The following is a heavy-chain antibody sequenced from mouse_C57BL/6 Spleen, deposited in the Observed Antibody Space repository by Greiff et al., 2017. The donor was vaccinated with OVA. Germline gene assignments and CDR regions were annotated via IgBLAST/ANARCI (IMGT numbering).Heavy chain of an antibody. V-gene: IGHV1-19*01. CDR2: INPYNGGT. CDR1: GYTFTDYY. Sequence: VQLQQSGPVLVKPGASVKMSCKASGYTFTDYYMNWVKQSHGKSLEWIGVINPYNGGTSYNQKFKGKATLTVDKSSSTVYLELNSLTSEDSAVYYGARRYCGSSYWYFDVWGTGTTVTVSS. J-gene: IGHJ1*03. CDR3: ARRYCGSSYWYFDV. D-gene: IGHD1-1*01.